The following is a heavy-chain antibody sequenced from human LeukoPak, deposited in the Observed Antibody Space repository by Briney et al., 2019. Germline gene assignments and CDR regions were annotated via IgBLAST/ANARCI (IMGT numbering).Heavy chain of an antibody. CDR1: GFTFSDYY. CDR2: ISSSGSTI. Sequence: GGSLRLSCAASGFTFSDYYMSWIRQAPGKGLEWVSYISSSGSTIYYADSVKGRFTISRDNSKNTLYLQMNSLRAEDTAVYYCAKDGYYYDSSGYYLFDYWGQGTLVTVSS. D-gene: IGHD3-22*01. J-gene: IGHJ4*02. CDR3: AKDGYYYDSSGYYLFDY. V-gene: IGHV3-11*04.